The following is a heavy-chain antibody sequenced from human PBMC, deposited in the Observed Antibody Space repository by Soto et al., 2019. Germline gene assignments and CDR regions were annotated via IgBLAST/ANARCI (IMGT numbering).Heavy chain of an antibody. V-gene: IGHV3-74*01. CDR3: ARDRSYSLDV. Sequence: GGSLRLSCAVSGSTFSNDWMHWVRQAPGKGLVWVSHINSDGSSTNYADFVKGRFTIARDNAKNTVYLQMNSLRAEDTAVYYCARDRSYSLDVWGQGTTVTVSS. CDR1: GSTFSNDW. J-gene: IGHJ6*02. CDR2: INSDGSST.